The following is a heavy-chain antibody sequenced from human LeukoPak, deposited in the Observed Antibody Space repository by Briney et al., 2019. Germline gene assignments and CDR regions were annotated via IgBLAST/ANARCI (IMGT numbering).Heavy chain of an antibody. CDR2: TYYRSKWYY. CDR3: ARAGYNWNDRQYNWFDP. V-gene: IGHV6-1*01. Sequence: SQTLSLTCAISGDSVSSYSAAWNWIRQSPSRGPEWLGRTYYRSKWYYDYAVSVKSRITINPDTSKNQFSLQLNSVTPEDAAVYYCARAGYNWNDRQYNWFDPWGQGTLVTVSS. CDR1: GDSVSSYSAA. D-gene: IGHD1-20*01. J-gene: IGHJ5*02.